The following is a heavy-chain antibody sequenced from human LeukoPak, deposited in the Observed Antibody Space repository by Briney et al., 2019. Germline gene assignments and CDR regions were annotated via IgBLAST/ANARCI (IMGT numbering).Heavy chain of an antibody. Sequence: PSETLSLTCTVSGDSISSYYWNWIGQHPGKGLEWSGYIYYSGSTNYNPSLKSRVTISVDTSKNQFSLKLSSVTAADTAVYYCARMDTALDAFDIWGQGTMVTVSS. CDR2: IYYSGST. D-gene: IGHD5-18*01. J-gene: IGHJ3*02. V-gene: IGHV4-59*08. CDR1: GDSISSYY. CDR3: ARMDTALDAFDI.